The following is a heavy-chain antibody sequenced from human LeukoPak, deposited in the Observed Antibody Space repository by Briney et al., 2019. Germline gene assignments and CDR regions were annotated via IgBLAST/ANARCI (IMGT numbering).Heavy chain of an antibody. CDR2: ITGDGGRI. CDR1: GGSITSIGYF. CDR3: AKDESGTGDY. D-gene: IGHD7-27*01. Sequence: PSETLSLTCTVSGGSITSIGYFWVWIRQPPGKGLEWVSLITGDGGRISYADSVKGRFTISRDNSKNSLFLQMNSLRTEDTAFYYCAKDESGTGDYWGQGTLVTVSS. J-gene: IGHJ4*02. V-gene: IGHV3-43*02.